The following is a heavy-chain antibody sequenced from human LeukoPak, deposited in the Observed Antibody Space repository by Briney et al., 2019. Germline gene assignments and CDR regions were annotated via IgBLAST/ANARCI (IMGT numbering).Heavy chain of an antibody. V-gene: IGHV3-7*01. CDR1: GFTFSTYW. CDR2: MKQDGSET. D-gene: IGHD5-24*01. CDR3: ARDRRDGYNVLDY. J-gene: IGHJ4*02. Sequence: GGSLRLSCAASGFTFSTYWMTWVRQAPEKGLEWVANMKQDGSETYYVDSVKGRFTISRDNAKNSLYLQMNSLRAEDTAMYYCARDRRDGYNVLDYWGQGTLVTVSS.